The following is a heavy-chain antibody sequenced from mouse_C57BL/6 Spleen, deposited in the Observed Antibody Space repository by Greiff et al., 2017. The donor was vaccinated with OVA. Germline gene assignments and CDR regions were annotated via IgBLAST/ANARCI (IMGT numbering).Heavy chain of an antibody. V-gene: IGHV1-55*01. CDR2: IYPGSGST. CDR3: AGYYGSSYDWYFDV. CDR1: GYTFTSYW. Sequence: QVQLQQPGAELVKPGASVKMSCKASGYTFTSYWITWVKQRPGQGLEWIGDIYPGSGSTNYNEKFKSKATLTVDTSSSTAYMQLSSLTSEDSAVYYGAGYYGSSYDWYFDVWGTGTTVTVSS. D-gene: IGHD1-1*01. J-gene: IGHJ1*03.